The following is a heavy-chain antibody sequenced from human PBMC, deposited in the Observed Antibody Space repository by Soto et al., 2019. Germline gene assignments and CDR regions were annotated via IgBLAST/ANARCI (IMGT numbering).Heavy chain of an antibody. CDR3: ARGRGYSGDDHYYYFDMDV. CDR1: VGTFNSYP. CDR2: SIPIFGTA. Sequence: SVKVSCKASVGTFNSYPITWVRQAPGEGLEWMGGSIPIFGTANYAQKFQGRVTISVDESTSTSYMELSSLRSEDTAVYYCARGRGYSGDDHYYYFDMDVWGQGPTVTVSS. D-gene: IGHD5-12*01. V-gene: IGHV1-69*13. J-gene: IGHJ6*02.